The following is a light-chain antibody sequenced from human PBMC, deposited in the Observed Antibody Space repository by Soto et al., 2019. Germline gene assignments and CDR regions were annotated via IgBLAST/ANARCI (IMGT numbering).Light chain of an antibody. J-gene: IGKJ5*01. CDR1: QSISSY. Sequence: DIQMTQSPSSLSASVGDRVTITCRASQSISSYLNWYQQKPGKAPKLLIYAASSLQSGVPSRFSAGESGTDFTLAISSLQPEEFATYYCEQSYSTPPITFGEGTRLEIK. CDR3: EQSYSTPPIT. CDR2: AAS. V-gene: IGKV1-39*01.